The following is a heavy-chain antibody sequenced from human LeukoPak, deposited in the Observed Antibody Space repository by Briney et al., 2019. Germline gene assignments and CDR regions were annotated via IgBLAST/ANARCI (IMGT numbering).Heavy chain of an antibody. CDR1: VYTFSSSH. J-gene: IGHJ4*02. CDR2: MNPNSGNT. Sequence: ASPKDSSEASVYTFSSSHVNCVPPRPEPGLELRGRMNPNSGNTGYAQKFQGRVTMTRNTSISTAYMELSSLRSEDTAVYYCARGVVWWGSSSMNDYWGQGTLVTVSS. V-gene: IGHV1-8*01. D-gene: IGHD6-13*01. CDR3: ARGVVWWGSSSMNDY.